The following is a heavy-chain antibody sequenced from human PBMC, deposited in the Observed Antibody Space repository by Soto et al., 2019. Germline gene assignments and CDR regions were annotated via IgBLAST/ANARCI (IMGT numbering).Heavy chain of an antibody. Sequence: ASVKVSCKASGYTFTSYGISWVRQAPGQGLEWMGWISAYNGNTNYAQKFQGRVTMTRDTSISTAYMELNRLRSDDTAVYYCARDQSPSSGWPGMDVWGQGTTVTVSS. D-gene: IGHD6-19*01. J-gene: IGHJ6*02. CDR1: GYTFTSYG. CDR2: ISAYNGNT. V-gene: IGHV1-18*01. CDR3: ARDQSPSSGWPGMDV.